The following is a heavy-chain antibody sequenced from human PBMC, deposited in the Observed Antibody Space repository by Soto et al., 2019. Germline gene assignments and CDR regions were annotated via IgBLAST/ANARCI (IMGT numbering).Heavy chain of an antibody. CDR2: ISSSSSHI. Sequence: GGSLRLSCAASGFTFSSYSMNWVRQAPGKGLEWVSSISSSSSHIYYADSVKGRFTVSRDNAKNTLYLQMNSLRADDTAVYFCAKSLSASPNYFFDSWGQGTLVTVSS. D-gene: IGHD1-1*01. CDR3: AKSLSASPNYFFDS. V-gene: IGHV3-21*04. J-gene: IGHJ4*02. CDR1: GFTFSSYS.